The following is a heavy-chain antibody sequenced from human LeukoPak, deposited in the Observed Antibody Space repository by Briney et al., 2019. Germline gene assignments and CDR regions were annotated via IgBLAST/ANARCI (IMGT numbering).Heavy chain of an antibody. CDR2: IYPGDSDT. J-gene: IGHJ4*02. D-gene: IGHD5-12*01. CDR3: ARPPYSDHDRQDY. V-gene: IGHV5-51*01. Sequence: ESLKISCKGSGYRFTSYWIGWVRQMPGKGLEWMGIIYPGDSDTRYSPSFQGQVTTSADKSISTAYLQWSGLKASDSAMYYCARPPYSDHDRQDYWGQGTLVTVSS. CDR1: GYRFTSYW.